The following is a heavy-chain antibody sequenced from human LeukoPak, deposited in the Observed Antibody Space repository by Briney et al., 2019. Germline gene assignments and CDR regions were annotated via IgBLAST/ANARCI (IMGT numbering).Heavy chain of an antibody. Sequence: GGSLRLSCAASGFPFSSYAMSWVRQAPGKGLEWVSDISGGGATTFYADSVKGRFTISRDNSKNTLYLQLSSLRAEDTAVYYCAKSTGYSTTGRDFDSWGRGTLVTVSS. CDR2: ISGGGATT. J-gene: IGHJ4*02. V-gene: IGHV3-23*01. CDR1: GFPFSSYA. CDR3: AKSTGYSTTGRDFDS. D-gene: IGHD6-13*01.